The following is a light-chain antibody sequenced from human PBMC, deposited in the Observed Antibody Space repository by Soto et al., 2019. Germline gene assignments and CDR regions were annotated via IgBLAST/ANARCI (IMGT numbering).Light chain of an antibody. J-gene: IGKJ1*01. Sequence: EIVLTQSPDTLSVSPGERVTLYCRASQSVSGNLAWYQQSPGQTPRLLIYGTPTRATGIPDRFSGSGSGTDFTLTISRLEPEDFAVYYCQQYGSSGTFGQGTKVDIK. CDR3: QQYGSSGT. CDR2: GTP. CDR1: QSVSGN. V-gene: IGKV3-20*01.